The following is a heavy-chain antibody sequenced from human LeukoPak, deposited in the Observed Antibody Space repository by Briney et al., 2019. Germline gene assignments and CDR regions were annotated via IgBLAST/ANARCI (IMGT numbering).Heavy chain of an antibody. CDR3: ASAVPYYGSGSYYKPTY. D-gene: IGHD3-10*01. Sequence: GGSLRLSCAASGFTFNRYWMSWVRQAPGKELQWVANIKQGGSAKYYVDSVKGRFTISRDNAKNSLYLQMNSLRAEDTAVYYCASAVPYYGSGSYYKPTYWGQGTLVTVSS. J-gene: IGHJ4*02. V-gene: IGHV3-7*01. CDR1: GFTFNRYW. CDR2: IKQGGSAK.